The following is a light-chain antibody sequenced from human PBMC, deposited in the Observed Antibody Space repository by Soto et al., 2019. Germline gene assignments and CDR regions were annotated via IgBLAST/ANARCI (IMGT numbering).Light chain of an antibody. Sequence: QSALTQPASVSGSPGQSITISCTGTSGDIGSYNRVSWYQQHPGKAPKLIIYEVTDRPSGVSNRFSGSKSGNTASLTISGLQAEDEAEYYCSSYTNINTRGCDFGTGTKVTVL. CDR3: SSYTNINTRGCD. CDR2: EVT. V-gene: IGLV2-14*01. CDR1: SGDIGSYNR. J-gene: IGLJ1*01.